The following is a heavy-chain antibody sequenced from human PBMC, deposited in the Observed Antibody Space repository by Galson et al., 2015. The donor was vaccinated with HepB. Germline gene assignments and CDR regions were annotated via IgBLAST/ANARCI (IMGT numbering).Heavy chain of an antibody. CDR3: ARDLYSYAADYYYHNGLDV. CDR2: ISYEATKK. CDR1: GFTFSNYA. V-gene: IGHV3-30*04. Sequence: LRLSCAASGFTFSNYAMHWVRQTPGKGLEWVAVISYEATKKYYIDAVKGRFSISRDNSKGTVYLQMSSLRAEDTAVYYCARDLYSYAADYYYHNGLDVWGQGTTVTVSS. J-gene: IGHJ6*02. D-gene: IGHD3-22*01.